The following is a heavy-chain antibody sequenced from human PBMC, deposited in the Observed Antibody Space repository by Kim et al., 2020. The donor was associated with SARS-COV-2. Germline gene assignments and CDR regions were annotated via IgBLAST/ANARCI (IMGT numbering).Heavy chain of an antibody. CDR3: AKEIEYGPGGNVYY. V-gene: IGHV3-9*01. Sequence: GGSLRLSCAASGFTFGDYAMNWVRQAPGKGLEWVSGISWNSGSIDYADSVKGRFTISRDNAKNSLYLQMNSLRAEDTALYYCAKEIEYGPGGNVYYWGRGTLPSVSS. D-gene: IGHD3-10*01. CDR1: GFTFGDYA. CDR2: ISWNSGSI. J-gene: IGHJ4*02.